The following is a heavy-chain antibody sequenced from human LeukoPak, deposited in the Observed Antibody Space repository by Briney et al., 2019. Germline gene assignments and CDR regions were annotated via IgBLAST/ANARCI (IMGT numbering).Heavy chain of an antibody. Sequence: PSETLSLTCAVYGGSFSSYYWSWIRQPPGLGLEWIGQIYHSGDTKYNGSLKSRVTMSVDTSKNQFSLKLSSVTAADTAVYYCARDRPITSYFDYWGQGTLVTVSS. D-gene: IGHD3-16*01. CDR3: ARDRPITSYFDY. J-gene: IGHJ4*02. V-gene: IGHV4-34*01. CDR1: GGSFSSYY. CDR2: IYHSGDT.